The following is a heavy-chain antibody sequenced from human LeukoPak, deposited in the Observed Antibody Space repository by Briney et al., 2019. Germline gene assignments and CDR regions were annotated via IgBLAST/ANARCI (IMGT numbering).Heavy chain of an antibody. J-gene: IGHJ6*03. Sequence: SETLSLTCAVYGGSFRGYYWSWIRQPPGKGLEWIGEINHSGSTNYNPSLKSRVTISVDTSKNQFSLKLRSVTAADTAVYYCAGSGSYFYYYYYYMDVWGKGTTVTVPS. D-gene: IGHD3-10*01. CDR3: AGSGSYFYYYYYYMDV. V-gene: IGHV4-34*01. CDR2: INHSGST. CDR1: GGSFRGYY.